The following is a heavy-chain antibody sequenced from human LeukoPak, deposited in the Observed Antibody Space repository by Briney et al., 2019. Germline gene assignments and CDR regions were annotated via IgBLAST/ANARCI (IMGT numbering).Heavy chain of an antibody. CDR2: INHSGST. Sequence: SETLSLTCAVYGGSFSGYYWSWIRQPPGKGLEWIGEINHSGSTNYNPSLKSRVTISVDTSMNQFSLKLSSVTAADTAVYYCARSDWYLNLDYRGQGTLVTVSS. CDR1: GGSFSGYY. V-gene: IGHV4-34*01. CDR3: ARSDWYLNLDY. J-gene: IGHJ4*02. D-gene: IGHD6-19*01.